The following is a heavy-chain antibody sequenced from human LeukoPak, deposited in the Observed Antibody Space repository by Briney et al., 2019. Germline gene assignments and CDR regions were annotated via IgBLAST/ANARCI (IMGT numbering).Heavy chain of an antibody. V-gene: IGHV4-34*01. CDR3: AREEDYGSGSYRDFGWFDP. CDR1: GGSFSGYY. J-gene: IGHJ5*02. Sequence: SETLSLTCAVYGGSFSGYYWSWIRQPPGKGLEWIGEINHSGSTNYNPSLKSRVTISVDTSKNQFSLKLSSVTAADTAVYYCAREEDYGSGSYRDFGWFDPWGQGTLVTVSS. D-gene: IGHD3-10*01. CDR2: INHSGST.